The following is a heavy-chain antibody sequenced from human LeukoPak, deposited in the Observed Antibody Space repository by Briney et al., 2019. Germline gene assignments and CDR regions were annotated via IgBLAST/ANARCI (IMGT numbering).Heavy chain of an antibody. CDR1: GFTFSSYW. Sequence: GGSLRLSCAASGFTFSSYWMGWVRQAPGKRLEWVANMNIDGSEKYYADSAKGRFTISRDNARNSVYLQMNSLRVEDTAVYYCASHGLSYSNYFDFWGQGTLVTVSS. D-gene: IGHD4-11*01. V-gene: IGHV3-7*01. CDR3: ASHGLSYSNYFDF. CDR2: MNIDGSEK. J-gene: IGHJ4*02.